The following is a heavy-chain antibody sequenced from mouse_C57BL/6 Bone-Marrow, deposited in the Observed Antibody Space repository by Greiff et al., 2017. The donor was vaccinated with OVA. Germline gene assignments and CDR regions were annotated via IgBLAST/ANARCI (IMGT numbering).Heavy chain of an antibody. CDR2: IYPGSGST. CDR3: ARHEEEGNWDYFDY. CDR1: GYTFTSYW. J-gene: IGHJ2*01. D-gene: IGHD4-1*01. V-gene: IGHV1-55*01. Sequence: QVQLQQPGAELVKPGASVKMSCKASGYTFTSYWITWVKQRPGQGLEWIGDIYPGSGSTNYNEKFKSKATLTVDTSSSTAYMQLSSLTSEDSAVYYCARHEEEGNWDYFDYWGQGTTLTVSS.